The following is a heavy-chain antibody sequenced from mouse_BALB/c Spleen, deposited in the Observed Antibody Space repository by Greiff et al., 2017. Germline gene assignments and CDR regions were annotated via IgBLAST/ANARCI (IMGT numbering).Heavy chain of an antibody. V-gene: IGHV4-1*02. D-gene: IGHD2-14*01. CDR1: GFDFSRYW. CDR3: ARQGAYYRYDDAAWFAY. CDR2: INPDSSTI. J-gene: IGHJ3*01. Sequence: KLLESGGGLVQPGGSLKLSCAASGFDFSRYWMSWVRQAPGKGLEWIGEINPDSSTINYTPSLKDKFIISRDNAKNTLYLQMSKVRSEDTALYYCARQGAYYRYDDAAWFAYWGQGTLVTVSA.